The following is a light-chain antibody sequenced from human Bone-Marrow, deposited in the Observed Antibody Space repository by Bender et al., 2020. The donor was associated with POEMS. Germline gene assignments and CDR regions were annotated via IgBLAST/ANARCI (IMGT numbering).Light chain of an antibody. V-gene: IGLV2-23*02. Sequence: QSALTQPASVSGSPGQSITISCTGTTSDVGSYNLVSWYLQHPGKAPKLMIYEVTKRPSGISDRFSGSKSGYTASLTLSRLQAEDEAEYYCGSYAGSKKYVMFGGGTKLTVL. CDR2: EVT. CDR1: TSDVGSYNL. J-gene: IGLJ3*02. CDR3: GSYAGSKKYVM.